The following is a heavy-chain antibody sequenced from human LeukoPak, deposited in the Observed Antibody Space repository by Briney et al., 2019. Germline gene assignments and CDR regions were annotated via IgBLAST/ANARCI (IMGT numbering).Heavy chain of an antibody. CDR3: ASSIVVVPAAIKY. J-gene: IGHJ4*02. CDR1: GFTSSSYA. D-gene: IGHD2-2*01. CDR2: ISYDGSNK. V-gene: IGHV3-30-3*01. Sequence: PGRSLRLSCAASGFTSSSYAMHWVRQAPGKGLEWVAVISYDGSNKYYADSVKGRFTISRDNSKNTLYLQMNSLRAEDTAVYYCASSIVVVPAAIKYWGQGTLVTVSS.